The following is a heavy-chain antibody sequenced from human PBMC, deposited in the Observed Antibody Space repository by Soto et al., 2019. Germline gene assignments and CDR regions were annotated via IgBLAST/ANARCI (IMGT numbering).Heavy chain of an antibody. D-gene: IGHD3-22*01. V-gene: IGHV3-48*01. CDR2: ISSSSSTI. J-gene: IGHJ4*02. CDR1: GFTFSSYS. CDR3: ARDQYDSSGYYETFDY. Sequence: EVQLVESGGGLVQPGGSLRLSCAASGFTFSSYSMNWVRQAPGKGLEWVSYISSSSSTIYYADSVKGRFTISRDNAKNSLDLQMNSLRAEDTAVYYCARDQYDSSGYYETFDYWGQGTLVTVSS.